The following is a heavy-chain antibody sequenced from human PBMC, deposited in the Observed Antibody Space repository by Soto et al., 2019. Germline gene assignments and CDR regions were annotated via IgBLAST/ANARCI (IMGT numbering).Heavy chain of an antibody. Sequence: VQLVESGGGVVQPGRSLRLSCAASGFTFSSYGMHWVRQAPGKGLEWVAVIWYDGSNKFYADSVKGRFTISRDNSKNTLYLQMNSLRAEDTTVYYCARGDSSGYRYWYFDLWGRGTLVTVSS. CDR3: ARGDSSGYRYWYFDL. CDR2: IWYDGSNK. D-gene: IGHD3-22*01. V-gene: IGHV3-33*01. CDR1: GFTFSSYG. J-gene: IGHJ2*01.